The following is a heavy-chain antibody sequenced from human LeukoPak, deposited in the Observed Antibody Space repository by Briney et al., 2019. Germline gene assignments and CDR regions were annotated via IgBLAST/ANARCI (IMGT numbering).Heavy chain of an antibody. D-gene: IGHD1-26*01. CDR3: AKENPVGGTNYFDY. Sequence: GGSLRLSCAASGFTFSSYAMSWVRQAAGKGLEWVSAISGSGGNTYYADSVKGRFTISRDSSKNTLYLQMNSLRAEDTAVYYCAKENPVGGTNYFDYWGQGTLVTVSS. CDR1: GFTFSSYA. J-gene: IGHJ4*02. CDR2: ISGSGGNT. V-gene: IGHV3-23*01.